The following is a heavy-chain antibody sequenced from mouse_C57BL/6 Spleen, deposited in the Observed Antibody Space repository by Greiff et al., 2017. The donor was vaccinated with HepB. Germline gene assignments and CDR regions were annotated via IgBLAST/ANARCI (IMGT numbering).Heavy chain of an antibody. D-gene: IGHD1-1*01. Sequence: QVQLQQSGAELVRPGASVTLSRKASGYTFTDYEMHWVKQTPVHGLEWIGAIDPETGGTAYNQKFKGKAILTADKSSSTAYMELRSLTSEDSAVYYCTRSYYYGSSWGKFDYWGQGTTLTVSS. J-gene: IGHJ2*01. CDR2: IDPETGGT. V-gene: IGHV1-15*01. CDR1: GYTFTDYE. CDR3: TRSYYYGSSWGKFDY.